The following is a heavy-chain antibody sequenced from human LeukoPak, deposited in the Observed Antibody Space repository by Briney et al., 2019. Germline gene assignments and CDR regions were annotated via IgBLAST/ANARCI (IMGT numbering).Heavy chain of an antibody. J-gene: IGHJ4*02. D-gene: IGHD3-10*01. CDR2: IYYSGST. CDR3: ARVRHTMVTPYYFDY. Sequence: SETLSLTCTVSGGSISSYYWSWIRQPPGKGLEWIGYIYYSGSTNYNPSLKSRVTISVDTSKNQFSLKLSSVTAADTAVYYCARVRHTMVTPYYFDYWGQGTLVTVSS. V-gene: IGHV4-59*01. CDR1: GGSISSYY.